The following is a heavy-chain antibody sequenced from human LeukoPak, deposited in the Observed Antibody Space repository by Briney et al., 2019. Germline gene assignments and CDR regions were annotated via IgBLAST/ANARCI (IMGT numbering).Heavy chain of an antibody. CDR1: GFTFSSYG. D-gene: IGHD4-23*01. CDR2: ISYDGSNK. J-gene: IGHJ4*02. V-gene: IGHV3-30*18. Sequence: GGSLRLSCAASGFTFSSYGMHWVRQAPGKGQEGVAVISYDGSNKYYADSVKGRLTISRDNSKNTLYLQMNSLRAEDTAVYYCAKVFYGGNSAGNDYWGQGTLVTVSS. CDR3: AKVFYGGNSAGNDY.